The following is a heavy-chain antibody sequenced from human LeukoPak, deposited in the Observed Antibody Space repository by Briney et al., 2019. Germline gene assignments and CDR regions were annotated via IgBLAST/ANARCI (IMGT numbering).Heavy chain of an antibody. CDR3: AKFSGHPTTNYYMDV. Sequence: GGSVRLSCAASGFIFSSYAMSWVRQAPGKGLEWVSGIIDTGRTTYYADSVKGRFTISRDNSKNTLYLQMNSLRAEDTAVYYCAKFSGHPTTNYYMDVWGEGTTVTASS. J-gene: IGHJ6*03. CDR2: IIDTGRTT. CDR1: GFIFSSYA. D-gene: IGHD6-25*01. V-gene: IGHV3-23*01.